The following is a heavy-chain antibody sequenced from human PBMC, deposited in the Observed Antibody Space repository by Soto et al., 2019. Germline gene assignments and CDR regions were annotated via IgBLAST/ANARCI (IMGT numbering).Heavy chain of an antibody. CDR3: ANASSAWYDSKSYYFAD. D-gene: IGHD6-19*01. CDR2: ISATGGST. Sequence: EVQLLDSGGGLVQPGGSLRLSCGASGFSFSDYAMNWVRQAPGQGLEWVSEISATGGSTFYADFVKGRFTISRDNSKNTLYVHLTSLRDEDTARYSCANASSAWYDSKSYYFADWGPGTLVTVSS. J-gene: IGHJ4*02. CDR1: GFSFSDYA. V-gene: IGHV3-23*01.